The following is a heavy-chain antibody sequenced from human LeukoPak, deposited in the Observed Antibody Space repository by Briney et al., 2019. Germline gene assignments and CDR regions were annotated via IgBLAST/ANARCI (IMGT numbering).Heavy chain of an antibody. CDR3: TRGYRGADN. V-gene: IGHV3-21*01. D-gene: IGHD3-16*02. Sequence: GGSLRLSCVGSGFTLSSYNMNWVRQAPGKGLEWVSSVSSSSSYIYYADSVKGRFTISRDNAKNSLYLQLNSLRAEDTAVYFCTRGYRGADNWGQGTLVTVSS. CDR1: GFTLSSYN. CDR2: VSSSSSYI. J-gene: IGHJ4*02.